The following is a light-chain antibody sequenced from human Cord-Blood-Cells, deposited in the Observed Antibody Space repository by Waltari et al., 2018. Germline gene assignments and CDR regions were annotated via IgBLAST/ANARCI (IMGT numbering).Light chain of an antibody. J-gene: IGKJ1*01. CDR3: MQSTKDPWT. CDR1: QSLLRSNGNTY. V-gene: IGKV2D-29*02. CDR2: KVT. Sequence: DIVMTQSPLSLPVIFGEPASIPCNSSQSLLRSNGNTYLHWYLQKPGQSPRLVIYKVTNRESGVPDRFSGSGSGTDFILTISRVEPEDVGIYYCMQSTKDPWTFGQGTKVEIK.